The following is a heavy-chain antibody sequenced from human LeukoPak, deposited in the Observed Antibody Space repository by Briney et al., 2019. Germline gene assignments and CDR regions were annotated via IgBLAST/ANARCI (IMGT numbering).Heavy chain of an antibody. CDR1: GGSISSYY. D-gene: IGHD6-19*01. CDR3: ASLGYSSGWYYFDY. Sequence: PSETLSLTCTVSGGSISSYYWSWIRQPAGKGLEWIGRIYTSGSTNYNPSLKSRVTISVDTSKNQFSLKLSSVTAADTAAYYCASLGYSSGWYYFDYWGQGTLVTVSS. CDR2: IYTSGST. V-gene: IGHV4-4*07. J-gene: IGHJ4*02.